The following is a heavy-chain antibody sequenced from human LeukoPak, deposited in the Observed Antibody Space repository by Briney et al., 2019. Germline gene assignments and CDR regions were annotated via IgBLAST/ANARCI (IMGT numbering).Heavy chain of an antibody. CDR3: AREHARPLVRLYYYSGMDV. J-gene: IGHJ6*02. D-gene: IGHD6-6*01. Sequence: GGSLRLSCAASGFTFSGYWMHWVRQAPGKGLVWVSHINSDGSSTRYADSVKGRFTISRDNAKSTLYLQMNSLRAEDTAVYYCAREHARPLVRLYYYSGMDVWGQGTTVTVSS. CDR2: INSDGSST. V-gene: IGHV3-74*01. CDR1: GFTFSGYW.